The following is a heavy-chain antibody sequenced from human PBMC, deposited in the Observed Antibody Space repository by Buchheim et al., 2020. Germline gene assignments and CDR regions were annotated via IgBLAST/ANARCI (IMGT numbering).Heavy chain of an antibody. J-gene: IGHJ4*02. CDR2: VYYSGST. CDR1: GGSISSSSYY. CDR3: ASDPFVWGSYRPYY. V-gene: IGHV4-39*01. Sequence: QLQLQESGAGLVQPSETLYLTCTVSGGSISSSSYYWGWIRQPPGKGLEWIWRVYYSGSTYYNLSVKSRLTISVDTSKNQFSLKLSSVTAADTAVYDCASDPFVWGSYRPYYWGQGTL. D-gene: IGHD3-16*02.